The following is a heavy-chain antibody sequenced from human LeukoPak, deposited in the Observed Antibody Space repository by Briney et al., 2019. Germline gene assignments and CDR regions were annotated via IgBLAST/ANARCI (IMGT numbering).Heavy chain of an antibody. CDR3: ARARIAVAGRADAFDI. J-gene: IGHJ3*02. D-gene: IGHD6-19*01. CDR1: GGSTSSYY. V-gene: IGHV4-59*01. Sequence: PSETLSLTCTVSGGSTSSYYSSWIRQPPGKGLEWIGYIYYSGSTNYNPSLKSRVTISVDTSKNQFSLKLSSVTAADTAVYYCARARIAVAGRADAFDIWGQGTMVTVSS. CDR2: IYYSGST.